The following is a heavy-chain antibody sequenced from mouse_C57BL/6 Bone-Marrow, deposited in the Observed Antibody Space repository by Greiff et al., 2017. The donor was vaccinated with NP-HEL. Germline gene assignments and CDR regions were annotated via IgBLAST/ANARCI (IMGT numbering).Heavy chain of an antibody. CDR1: GFSLTSYG. CDR2: IWGDAGT. Sequence: QVQLQQSGPGLVAPSPSLSITCTVSGFSLTSYGVSWVRQPPGQGLEWLGVIWGDAGTNYYSPLISRLSISKDNSKSQVFLKLNSLQTDDTATYYCAKPLITTVVASDYYAMDYWGQGTSVTVSS. J-gene: IGHJ4*01. V-gene: IGHV2-3*01. D-gene: IGHD1-1*01. CDR3: AKPLITTVVASDYYAMDY.